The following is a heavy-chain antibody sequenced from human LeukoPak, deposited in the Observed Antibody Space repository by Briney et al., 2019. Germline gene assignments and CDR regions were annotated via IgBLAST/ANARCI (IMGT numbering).Heavy chain of an antibody. Sequence: SETLSLTCTVSGGSISSYYWSWTRQPPGKGLEWIGYIYYSGSTNYNPSLKSRVTISVDTSKNQFSLKLSSVTAADTAVYYCARAHCSGGSCYPDYWGQGTLVTVSS. CDR3: ARAHCSGGSCYPDY. V-gene: IGHV4-59*01. J-gene: IGHJ4*02. D-gene: IGHD2-15*01. CDR2: IYYSGST. CDR1: GGSISSYY.